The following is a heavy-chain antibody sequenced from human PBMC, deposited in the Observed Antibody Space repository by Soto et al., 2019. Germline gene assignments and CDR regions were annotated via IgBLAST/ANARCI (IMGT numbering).Heavy chain of an antibody. CDR1: GFTFSNAW. CDR2: IKSKTDGGTT. Sequence: VGSLRLSCAASGFTFSNAWMNWVRQAPGKGLEWVGRIKSKTDGGTTDYAAPVKGRFTISRDDSKNALYLQMNSLKTEDTAVYYCTTDELTYYYDSSGYYRSYYYYGMDVWGQGTTVTVSS. J-gene: IGHJ6*02. V-gene: IGHV3-15*07. CDR3: TTDELTYYYDSSGYYRSYYYYGMDV. D-gene: IGHD3-22*01.